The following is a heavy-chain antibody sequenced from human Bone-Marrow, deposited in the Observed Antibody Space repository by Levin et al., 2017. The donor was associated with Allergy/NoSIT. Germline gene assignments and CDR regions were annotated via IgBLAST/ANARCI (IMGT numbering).Heavy chain of an antibody. Sequence: LSLTCAASGFSFSRHAMHWVRQAPGKGLEWVAFILYDGRNKYYADSVKGRFTISRENSKNTLYLQMNSLRAEDTAVYYCARDIGEWELLLSAFDIWGQGTMVTVSS. CDR1: GFSFSRHA. J-gene: IGHJ3*02. D-gene: IGHD1-26*01. CDR2: ILYDGRNK. V-gene: IGHV3-30*04. CDR3: ARDIGEWELLLSAFDI.